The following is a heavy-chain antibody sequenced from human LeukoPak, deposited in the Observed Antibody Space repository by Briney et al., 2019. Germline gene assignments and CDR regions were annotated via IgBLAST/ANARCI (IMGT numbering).Heavy chain of an antibody. CDR3: ARDLYGDYYFDY. J-gene: IGHJ4*02. D-gene: IGHD4-17*01. V-gene: IGHV3-33*01. CDR2: IWYDGSNK. CDR1: GFTFSSYG. Sequence: QLGGSLRLSCAASGFTFSSYGMHWVRQAPGKGLEWVAVIWYDGSNKYYADSVKGRFTISRDNSKNTLYLQMNSLRAEDTAVYYCARDLYGDYYFDYWGQGTLVTVSS.